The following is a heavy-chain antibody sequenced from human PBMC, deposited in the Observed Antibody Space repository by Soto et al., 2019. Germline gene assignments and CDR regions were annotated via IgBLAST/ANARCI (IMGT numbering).Heavy chain of an antibody. CDR1: GFTFSSYA. D-gene: IGHD6-13*01. V-gene: IGHV3-23*01. Sequence: PGESLKISCAASGFTFSSYAMSWVRQAPGKGLEWVSAISGSGGSTYYADSVKGRFTISRDNSKNTLYLQMNSLRAEDTAVYYCAKDQEAAAGTGPYYYYGMDVWGQGTTVTVSS. CDR2: ISGSGGST. CDR3: AKDQEAAAGTGPYYYYGMDV. J-gene: IGHJ6*02.